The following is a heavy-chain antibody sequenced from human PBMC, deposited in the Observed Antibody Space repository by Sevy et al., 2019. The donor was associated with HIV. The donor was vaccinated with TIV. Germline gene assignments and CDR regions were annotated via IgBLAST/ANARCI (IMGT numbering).Heavy chain of an antibody. CDR1: GGSISSYY. Sequence: SQTLSLTCTVSGGSISSYYWSWIRQPAGKGLEWIRRIYTSGSTNYNPSLKSRVTMSVDTSKNQFSLKLSSVTAADTAVYCCARESYGSGVDYWGQGTLVTVSS. CDR3: ARESYGSGVDY. D-gene: IGHD3-10*01. J-gene: IGHJ4*02. V-gene: IGHV4-4*07. CDR2: IYTSGST.